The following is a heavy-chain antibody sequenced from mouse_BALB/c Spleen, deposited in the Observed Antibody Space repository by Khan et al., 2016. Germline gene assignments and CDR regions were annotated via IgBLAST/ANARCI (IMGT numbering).Heavy chain of an antibody. D-gene: IGHD2-3*01. Sequence: QIQLVQSGPELKKPGETVKLSCKASGYTFTNYGMNWVKQAPGKDLKWMGWINTYTGEPTYADDFKGRFAFSLETSASTAYLQINNLKNEDTATYFCASIYDGYYVGLYYAMDYWGQGTSVTVSS. CDR3: ASIYDGYYVGLYYAMDY. CDR1: GYTFTNYG. J-gene: IGHJ4*01. CDR2: INTYTGEP. V-gene: IGHV9-3-1*01.